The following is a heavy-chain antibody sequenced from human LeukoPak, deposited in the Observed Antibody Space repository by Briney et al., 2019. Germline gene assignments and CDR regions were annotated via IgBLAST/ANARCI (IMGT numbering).Heavy chain of an antibody. CDR2: ISSSSNYI. J-gene: IGHJ2*01. D-gene: IGHD4-23*01. CDR1: GFTFSSYW. Sequence: GGSLRLSCAASGFTFSSYWMSWVRQAPGKGLEWVSSISSSSNYIYYADSVKGRFTISRDNAKNSLYLQMNSLRAEDTAVYYCGRMAANTRRLGDYGGKFDLWGRGTLVTVSS. CDR3: GRMAANTRRLGDYGGKFDL. V-gene: IGHV3-21*01.